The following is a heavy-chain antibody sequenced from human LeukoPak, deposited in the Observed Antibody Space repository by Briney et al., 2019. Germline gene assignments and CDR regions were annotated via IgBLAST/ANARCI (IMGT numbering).Heavy chain of an antibody. V-gene: IGHV4-39*01. J-gene: IGHJ5*02. Sequence: PSETLSLTCTVSGGSISSSSYYWGRIRQPPGKGLEWIGSIYYSGSTYYNPSLKSRVTISVDTSKNQFSLKLSSVTAADTAVYYCVRLPRGMVRGLNWFDPWGQGTLVTVSS. CDR2: IYYSGST. CDR3: VRLPRGMVRGLNWFDP. D-gene: IGHD3-10*01. CDR1: GGSISSSSYY.